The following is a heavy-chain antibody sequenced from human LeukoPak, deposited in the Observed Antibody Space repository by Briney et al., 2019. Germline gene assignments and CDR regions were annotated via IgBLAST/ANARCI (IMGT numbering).Heavy chain of an antibody. D-gene: IGHD3-10*01. Sequence: GRSLRLSCAASGFTFSSYGMHWVRQAPGKGLEWVAVIWYDGSNKYYADSVKGRFTISRDNSKNTLYLQMNSLRAEDTAVYYCAKVRGVRGVRTPIDYWGQGTLVTVSS. CDR3: AKVRGVRGVRTPIDY. V-gene: IGHV3-33*06. CDR1: GFTFSSYG. CDR2: IWYDGSNK. J-gene: IGHJ4*02.